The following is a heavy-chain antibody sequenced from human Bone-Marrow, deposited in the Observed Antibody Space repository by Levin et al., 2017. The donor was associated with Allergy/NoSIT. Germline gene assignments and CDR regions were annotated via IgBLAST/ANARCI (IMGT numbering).Heavy chain of an antibody. CDR3: AKDYLVEMATIGGGY. CDR1: GFTFSSYA. CDR2: ISGSGGST. Sequence: SCAASGFTFSSYAMSWVRQAPGKGLEWVSAISGSGGSTYYADSVKGRFTISRDNSKNTLYLQMNSLRAEDTAVYYCAKDYLVEMATIGGGYWGQGTLVTVSS. V-gene: IGHV3-23*01. D-gene: IGHD5-24*01. J-gene: IGHJ4*02.